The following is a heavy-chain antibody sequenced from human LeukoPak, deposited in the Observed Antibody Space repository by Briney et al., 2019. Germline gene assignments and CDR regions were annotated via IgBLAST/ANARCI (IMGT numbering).Heavy chain of an antibody. D-gene: IGHD3-22*01. CDR1: GGPISSYY. CDR3: ARDGRYYDSSGYYPLFDY. Sequence: PSETLSLTCTVSGGPISSYYWSWIRQPPGKGLEWIGYIYYSGSTNYNPSLKSRVTISVDTSKNQFSLKLSSVTAADTAVYYCARDGRYYDSSGYYPLFDYWGQGTLVTVSS. J-gene: IGHJ4*02. V-gene: IGHV4-59*01. CDR2: IYYSGST.